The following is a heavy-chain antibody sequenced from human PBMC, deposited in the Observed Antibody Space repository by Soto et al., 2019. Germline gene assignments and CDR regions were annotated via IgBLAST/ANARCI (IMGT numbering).Heavy chain of an antibody. CDR2: INPSGGNI. D-gene: IGHD2-2*01. CDR3: GRAGGYQRFDY. Sequence: QVQLVQSGAEVKKPGASVKVSCKASGYTFTTYYIHWVRQAPGQGLEWMGIINPSGGNINYAQKFQXXVTMTRDTSTSTVYMELSSLRSEDTAVYYCGRAGGYQRFDYWGQGALVTVSS. V-gene: IGHV1-46*03. CDR1: GYTFTTYY. J-gene: IGHJ4*02.